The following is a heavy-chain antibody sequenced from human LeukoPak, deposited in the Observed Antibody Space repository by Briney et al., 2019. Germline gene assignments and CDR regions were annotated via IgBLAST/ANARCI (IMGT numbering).Heavy chain of an antibody. J-gene: IGHJ4*02. Sequence: PGGSLRLSCAASGFTFSSYAMHWVRQAPGKGLEYVSEISNDGGSTYYANSVKGRFTISRDTSKYTLYLQMDSLRAEDMAVYYSARSSIVVVSSLDYWGQGTLVTVSS. V-gene: IGHV3-64*01. CDR3: ARSSIVVVSSLDY. CDR2: ISNDGGST. D-gene: IGHD2-2*01. CDR1: GFTFSSYA.